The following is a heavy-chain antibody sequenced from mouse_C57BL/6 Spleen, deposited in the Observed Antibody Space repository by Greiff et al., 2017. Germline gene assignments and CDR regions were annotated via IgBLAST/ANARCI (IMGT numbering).Heavy chain of an antibody. CDR2: IDPETGGT. J-gene: IGHJ2*01. Sequence: QVQLQQSGAELVRPGASVTLSCKASGYTFTDYEMHWVKQTPVHGLEWIGAIDPETGGTAYNQKFKGKAILTADKSSSTAYMELRSLTSEDSAVYYCTRFYYDYDSDFDYWGQGTTLTVSS. CDR3: TRFYYDYDSDFDY. CDR1: GYTFTDYE. D-gene: IGHD2-4*01. V-gene: IGHV1-15*01.